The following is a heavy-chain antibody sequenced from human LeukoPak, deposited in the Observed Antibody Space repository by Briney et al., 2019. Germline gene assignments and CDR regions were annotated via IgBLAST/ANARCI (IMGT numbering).Heavy chain of an antibody. Sequence: PGGSLRLSCAASGFTFSSSAMSWVRQAPGKGLEWVSAISNNGGYTYYADSVQGRFTISRDNSKSTLYLQMNSLRAKDTAEYYCAKDSNGWYQRGSNYFDYWGQGTLVTVSS. CDR1: GFTFSSSA. J-gene: IGHJ4*02. CDR2: ISNNGGYT. CDR3: AKDSNGWYQRGSNYFDY. D-gene: IGHD6-19*01. V-gene: IGHV3-23*01.